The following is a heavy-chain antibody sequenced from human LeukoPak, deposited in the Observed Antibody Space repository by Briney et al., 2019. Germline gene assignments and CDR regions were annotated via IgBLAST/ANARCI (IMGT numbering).Heavy chain of an antibody. CDR2: IYARGST. Sequence: SETLSLTCTVSGGSISSYYWSWIRRPAGKGLEWIGRIYARGSTNYNPSLKSRVTMSVDTSKNQFSLKLNSVTAADTAVYFCARGYIPAASGSSYFDYWGQGTLVTVSS. D-gene: IGHD3-10*01. J-gene: IGHJ4*02. CDR3: ARGYIPAASGSSYFDY. CDR1: GGSISSYY. V-gene: IGHV4-4*07.